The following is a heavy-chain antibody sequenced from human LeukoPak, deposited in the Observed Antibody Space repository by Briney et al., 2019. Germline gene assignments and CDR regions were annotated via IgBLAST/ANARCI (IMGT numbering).Heavy chain of an antibody. Sequence: PGGSLRLSCAASGFTFSSYSMNWVRQAPGKGLEWVSSISSSSSYMYYADSVKGRFTISRDNAKNSLYLQMNSLRAEDTAVYYCARDLVVAPPNWFDPWGQGTLVTVSS. CDR3: ARDLVVAPPNWFDP. V-gene: IGHV3-21*01. CDR1: GFTFSSYS. D-gene: IGHD2-15*01. J-gene: IGHJ5*02. CDR2: ISSSSSYM.